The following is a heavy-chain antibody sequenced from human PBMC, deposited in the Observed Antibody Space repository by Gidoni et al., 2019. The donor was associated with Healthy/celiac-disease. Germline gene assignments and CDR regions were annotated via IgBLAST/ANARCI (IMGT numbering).Heavy chain of an antibody. D-gene: IGHD3-3*01. V-gene: IGHV3-21*01. CDR2: ISSSSSYI. J-gene: IGHJ6*02. Sequence: EVQLVESGGGLVKPGGSLRLSCAASGFTFSSYSMNWVRQAPGKGLEWVSSISSSSSYIYYADSVKGRCTISRDNAKNSLYLQMNSLRAEDTAVYYCARVQFLEWLGGMDVWGQGTTVTVSS. CDR1: GFTFSSYS. CDR3: ARVQFLEWLGGMDV.